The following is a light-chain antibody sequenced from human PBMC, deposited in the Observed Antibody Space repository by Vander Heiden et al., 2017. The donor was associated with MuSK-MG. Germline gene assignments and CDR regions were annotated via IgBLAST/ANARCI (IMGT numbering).Light chain of an antibody. V-gene: IGKV1-39*01. Sequence: QMTQAPSSLSASVGDRVTIPCRASQRFTTYLNWDQHKTVIAPKRLINFASSLQSGVPSRFTRSASGPDFTLTMSRMRIEDFATYYCLQCSTAAYTFGSRAKQE. CDR1: QRFTTY. J-gene: IGKJ2*01. CDR3: LQCSTAAYT. CDR2: FAS.